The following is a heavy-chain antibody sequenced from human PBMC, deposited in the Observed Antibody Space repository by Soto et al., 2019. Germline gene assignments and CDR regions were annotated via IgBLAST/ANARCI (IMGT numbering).Heavy chain of an antibody. D-gene: IGHD2-21*02. V-gene: IGHV1-18*01. CDR2: VSGGNGNT. CDR1: GYSFTSHG. J-gene: IGHJ4*02. Sequence: ASVKVSCKASGYSFTSHGISWVRQVPGQRLEWMGWVSGGNGNTNYAQKLQGRVTMTRDTSASTAYMELSSLRSEDTAVYYCARSIVVVTALDYWGQGTLVTVSS. CDR3: ARSIVVVTALDY.